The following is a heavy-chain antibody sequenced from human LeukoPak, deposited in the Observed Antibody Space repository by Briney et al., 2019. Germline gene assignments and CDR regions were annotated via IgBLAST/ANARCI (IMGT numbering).Heavy chain of an antibody. CDR2: IRSKANSYAT. Sequence: GGSLRLSCAASGFTFSNAWMSWVRRAPGKGLEWVGRIRSKANSYATAYAASVKGRFTISRDDSKNTAYLQMNSLKTEDTAVYYCRGTAMVTGDYWGQGTLVTVSS. CDR1: GFTFSNAW. D-gene: IGHD5-18*01. CDR3: RGTAMVTGDY. V-gene: IGHV3-73*01. J-gene: IGHJ4*02.